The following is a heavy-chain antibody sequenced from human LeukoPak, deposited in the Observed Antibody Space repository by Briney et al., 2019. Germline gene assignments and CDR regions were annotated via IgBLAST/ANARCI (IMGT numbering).Heavy chain of an antibody. CDR2: IYTSGST. J-gene: IGHJ2*01. V-gene: IGHV4-4*07. D-gene: IGHD3-10*01. Sequence: SETLSLTCTGSGGSISSYYWSWIRQPAGKGLEWIGRIYTSGSTNYNPSLKSRVTLSLDTSKNQFSLKLSSVTAADTAVYFCARVYYGRTYDYWYFDLWGRGTLVTVSS. CDR3: ARVYYGRTYDYWYFDL. CDR1: GGSISSYY.